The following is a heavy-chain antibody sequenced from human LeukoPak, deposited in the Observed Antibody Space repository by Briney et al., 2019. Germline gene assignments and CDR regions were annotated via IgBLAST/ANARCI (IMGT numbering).Heavy chain of an antibody. CDR1: GFTFSSYG. J-gene: IGHJ3*02. CDR3: ARANYGDYVANDAFDI. CDR2: ISYDGSNK. D-gene: IGHD4-17*01. Sequence: GRSLRLSCAASGFTFSSYGMHWVRQAPGKGLEWVAVISYDGSNKYYADSVKGRFTISRDNSKNTLYLQMNSLRAEDTAVYYCARANYGDYVANDAFDIWGQGTMVTVSS. V-gene: IGHV3-30*03.